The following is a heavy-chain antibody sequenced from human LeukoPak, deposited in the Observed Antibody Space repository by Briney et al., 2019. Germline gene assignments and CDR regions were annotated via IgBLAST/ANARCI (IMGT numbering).Heavy chain of an antibody. D-gene: IGHD3-22*01. CDR2: INPMVGST. Sequence: ASGNVSCKAAGYTFTSYYMHWVRQAPGQGREWMGIINPMVGSTSYAQKFQGRATTTRDTSTSTVYMELRSLRSDDTAVYYCARGAFGYYSDYWGQGTLVTVSS. CDR1: GYTFTSYY. V-gene: IGHV1-46*01. CDR3: ARGAFGYYSDY. J-gene: IGHJ4*02.